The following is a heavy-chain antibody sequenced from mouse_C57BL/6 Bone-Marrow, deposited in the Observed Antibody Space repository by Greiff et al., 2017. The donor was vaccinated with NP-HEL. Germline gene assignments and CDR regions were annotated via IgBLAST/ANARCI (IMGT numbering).Heavy chain of an antibody. CDR2: IDPSDSYT. V-gene: IGHV1-69*01. Sequence: QVQLQQPGAELVMPGASVKLSCKASGYTFTSYWMHWVKQRPGQGLEWIGEIDPSDSYTNYNQKFKGKSTLTVDKSSSTAYMQLSSLTSEDSAVYYCARWRSYYYGSSLYYAMDYWGQGTSVTVSS. CDR3: ARWRSYYYGSSLYYAMDY. CDR1: GYTFTSYW. D-gene: IGHD1-1*01. J-gene: IGHJ4*01.